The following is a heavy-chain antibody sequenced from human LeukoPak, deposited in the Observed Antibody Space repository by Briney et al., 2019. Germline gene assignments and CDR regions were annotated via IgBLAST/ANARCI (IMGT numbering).Heavy chain of an antibody. Sequence: SETLSLTWTVSGGSISSGDYYWSWIRQPPGKGLEWIGYIYYSGSTYYNPSLKSRVTISVDTSKNQFSLKLSSVTAADTAVYYCARATSDWFDPWGQGTLVTVSS. CDR1: GGSISSGDYY. CDR3: ARATSDWFDP. CDR2: IYYSGST. J-gene: IGHJ5*02. V-gene: IGHV4-30-4*01.